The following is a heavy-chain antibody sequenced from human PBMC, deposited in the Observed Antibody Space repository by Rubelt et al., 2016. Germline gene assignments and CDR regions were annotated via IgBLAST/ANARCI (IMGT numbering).Heavy chain of an antibody. CDR1: GGSFRSYTW. Sequence: QVQLQESGPGLVKPSGTLSLTCGVTGGSFRSYTWWSWVRQPPGQGLEWIGEISHSGITKYNPSLTSRVIISLDKSNSQFSLVLRSVTAANTAVYGGARENLRELCLFDPWGQGTLVTVSS. V-gene: IGHV4-4*01. D-gene: IGHD5/OR15-5a*01. CDR2: ISHSGIT. J-gene: IGHJ5*02. CDR3: ARENLRELCLFDP.